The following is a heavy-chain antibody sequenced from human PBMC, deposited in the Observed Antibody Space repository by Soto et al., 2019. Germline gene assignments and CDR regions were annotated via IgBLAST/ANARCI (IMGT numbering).Heavy chain of an antibody. CDR2: IRSKAYGGTT. CDR3: TRDPPIITMVRGVIRMDV. J-gene: IGHJ6*02. CDR1: GFTFGDYA. D-gene: IGHD3-10*01. Sequence: GGSLRLSCTASGFTFGDYAMSWFRQAPGKGLEWVGFIRSKAYGGTTEYAASVKGRFTISRDDSKSIAYLQMNSLKTEDTAVYYCTRDPPIITMVRGVIRMDVWGQGTTVTVSS. V-gene: IGHV3-49*03.